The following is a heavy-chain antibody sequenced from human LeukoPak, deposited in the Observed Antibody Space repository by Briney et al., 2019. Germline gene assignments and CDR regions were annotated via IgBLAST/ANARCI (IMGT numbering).Heavy chain of an antibody. V-gene: IGHV3-11*01. CDR2: ISTSGSTV. CDR1: GFTFTDYY. Sequence: GGSLRLSCTASGFTFTDYYMAWIRQAPGKGLEWLSYISTSGSTVSYVDSVKGRFTISRDNAKNSVYQQIDSLRAEDTAMYYCARDRQFRLHDPWGQGILVTVSS. CDR3: ARDRQFRLHDP. D-gene: IGHD3-16*01. J-gene: IGHJ5*02.